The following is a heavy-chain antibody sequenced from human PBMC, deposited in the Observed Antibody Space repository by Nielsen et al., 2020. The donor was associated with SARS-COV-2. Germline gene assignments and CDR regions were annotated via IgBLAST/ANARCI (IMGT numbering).Heavy chain of an antibody. CDR1: GYTFTSYG. D-gene: IGHD2-8*01. CDR2: ISAYNGNT. CDR3: AREGHGYCTNGVCHSAIWALFYYYYGMDV. V-gene: IGHV1-18*01. Sequence: ASVKVSCKASGYTFTSYGISWVRQAPGQGLEWMGWISAYNGNTNYAQKLQGRVTMTTDTSTSTAYMELRSLRSDDTAVYYCAREGHGYCTNGVCHSAIWALFYYYYGMDVWGQGTTVTVSS. J-gene: IGHJ6*02.